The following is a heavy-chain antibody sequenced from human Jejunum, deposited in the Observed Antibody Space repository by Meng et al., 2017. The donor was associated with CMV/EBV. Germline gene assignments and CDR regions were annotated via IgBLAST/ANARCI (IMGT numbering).Heavy chain of an antibody. V-gene: IGHV4-34*01. Sequence: TLSLTCDVDGGSVSDYNWSWFRQTPGKGLEWIGEIIRGGATNYNPSLNSRLTISIDTSKNQLSLKVTSVTAADTAIYYCARGVGDYWGQGTLVTVSS. CDR3: ARGVGDY. J-gene: IGHJ4*02. CDR1: GGSVSDYN. CDR2: IIRGGAT. D-gene: IGHD1-26*01.